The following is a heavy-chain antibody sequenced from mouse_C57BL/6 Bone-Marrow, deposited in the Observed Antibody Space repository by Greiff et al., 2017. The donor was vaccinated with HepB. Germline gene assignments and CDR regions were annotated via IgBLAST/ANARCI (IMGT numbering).Heavy chain of an antibody. J-gene: IGHJ2*01. CDR3: TRRVDITTVVAKDY. Sequence: QVQLKESGAELVRPGASVTLSCKASGYTFTDYEMHWVKQTPVHGLEWIGAIDPETGGTAYNQKFKGKAILTADKSSSTAYMELRSLTSEDSAVYYCTRRVDITTVVAKDYWGQATTLTVSS. CDR2: IDPETGGT. D-gene: IGHD1-1*01. CDR1: GYTFTDYE. V-gene: IGHV1-15*01.